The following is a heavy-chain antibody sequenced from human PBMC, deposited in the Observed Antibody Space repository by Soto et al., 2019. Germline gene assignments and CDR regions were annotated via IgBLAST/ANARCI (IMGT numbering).Heavy chain of an antibody. CDR3: ARIPYYNSGTIFDY. Sequence: EVQLLESGGASVQPGGSLKLSCAVSGFTIGPYGVTWVRQPPGKGLEWVAVIYAGSITFYADSVKGRFTISRDNSKNSLYLQMNSLRAEDTAVYYCARIPYYNSGTIFDYWGQGTLVTVSS. V-gene: IGHV3-23*03. J-gene: IGHJ4*02. CDR2: IYAGSIT. CDR1: GFTIGPYG. D-gene: IGHD3-22*01.